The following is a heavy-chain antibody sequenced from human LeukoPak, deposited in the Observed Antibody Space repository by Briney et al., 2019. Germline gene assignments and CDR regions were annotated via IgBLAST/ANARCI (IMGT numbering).Heavy chain of an antibody. Sequence: GSLRLSCAASGFTFSSYSMNWVRQAPGEGLEWVSYISTSSSSIYYADSVKGRFTISRDNAKNSLFLQMNSLRDEDTAVFYCARDLGMRWDAFDMWGQGTMVTVSS. CDR3: ARDLGMRWDAFDM. V-gene: IGHV3-48*02. CDR2: ISTSSSSI. CDR1: GFTFSSYS. D-gene: IGHD7-27*01. J-gene: IGHJ3*02.